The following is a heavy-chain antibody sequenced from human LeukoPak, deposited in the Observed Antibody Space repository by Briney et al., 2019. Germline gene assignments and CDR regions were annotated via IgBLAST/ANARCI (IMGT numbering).Heavy chain of an antibody. CDR3: ARDRSIVATIGNWFDP. D-gene: IGHD5-12*01. CDR2: INPNSGGT. V-gene: IGHV1-2*02. Sequence: GASVKVSCKASGYTFTGYYMHWVRQAPGQGLEWMGWINPNSGGTNYAQKFQGRVTMTRDTSISTAYMELSRLRSDDTAVYYCARDRSIVATIGNWFDPWGQGTLVTVSS. CDR1: GYTFTGYY. J-gene: IGHJ5*02.